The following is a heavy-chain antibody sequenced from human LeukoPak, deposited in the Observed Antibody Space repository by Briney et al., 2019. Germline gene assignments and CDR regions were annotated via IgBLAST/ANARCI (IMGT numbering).Heavy chain of an antibody. D-gene: IGHD4-11*01. Sequence: GGSLRLSCEAYGFTFRHFDMHGLRQAPGKGLEWVAVISRDATTEYYAESVEGRFKISRDNFERTVTPEMKRLRAEDTSVYYCAKDAQRGFDYSNSLEHWGQGSLVTVSS. V-gene: IGHV3-33*06. CDR3: AKDAQRGFDYSNSLEH. CDR1: GFTFRHFD. J-gene: IGHJ5*02. CDR2: ISRDATTE.